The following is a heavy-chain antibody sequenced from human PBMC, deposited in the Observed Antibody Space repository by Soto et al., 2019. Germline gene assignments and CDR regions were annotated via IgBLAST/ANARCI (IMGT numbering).Heavy chain of an antibody. CDR1: GYTFTSYD. D-gene: IGHD4-17*01. Sequence: QVQLVQSGAEVKKPGASVKVSCKASGYTFTSYDINWVRQATGQGLEWMGWMNPNSGNTGYAQKFQGRVTMTRNTSISTAYMELSSLRSEDTAVYYCARGEELLNGDYEDDAFDIWGQGTMVTVSS. V-gene: IGHV1-8*01. CDR2: MNPNSGNT. J-gene: IGHJ3*02. CDR3: ARGEELLNGDYEDDAFDI.